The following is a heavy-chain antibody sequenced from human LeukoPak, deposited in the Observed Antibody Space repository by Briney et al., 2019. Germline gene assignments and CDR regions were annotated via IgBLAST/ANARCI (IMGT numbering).Heavy chain of an antibody. CDR1: GFTFSSYA. J-gene: IGHJ6*02. CDR2: ISGSGGST. D-gene: IGHD3-3*01. Sequence: GGSLRLSCAASGFTFSSYAMSWVRQAPGKGLEWVSAISGSGGSTYYADSVKGRFTISRDSSKNTLYLQMNSLRAEDTAVYYCAKGMDFNDFWSGYYGNPDYYYYGMDVWGQGTTVTVSS. V-gene: IGHV3-23*01. CDR3: AKGMDFNDFWSGYYGNPDYYYYGMDV.